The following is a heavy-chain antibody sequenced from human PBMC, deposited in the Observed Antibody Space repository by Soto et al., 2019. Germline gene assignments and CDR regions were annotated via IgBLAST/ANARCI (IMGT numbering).Heavy chain of an antibody. D-gene: IGHD1-1*01. V-gene: IGHV4-39*01. J-gene: IGHJ5*02. CDR3: ARHRDDGHDMSAFDP. Sequence: SETLSLTCTVSGGSISSNNYYWGRIRQHPKKGLEWIGSIYYSGSTWYNPSLMSRVTVSVDTSKNQFSLELRYVTASDTAVYFCARHRDDGHDMSAFDPWGQGILVTVS. CDR2: IYYSGST. CDR1: GGSISSNNYY.